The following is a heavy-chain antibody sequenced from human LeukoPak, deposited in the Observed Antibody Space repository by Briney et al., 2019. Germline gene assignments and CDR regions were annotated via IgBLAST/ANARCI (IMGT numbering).Heavy chain of an antibody. CDR3: ARGLRDEERHYGYYYMDV. D-gene: IGHD3-22*01. V-gene: IGHV4-4*09. Sequence: SDTLSLTCTVSGDSVSGYYGSWIRQSPGKGLEWIGYFYTSANTNYNPSLKSRVTMSVDTSKNQFSLKLASVTAADTAVYYCARGLRDEERHYGYYYMDVWGKGTTVTVSS. CDR2: FYTSANT. CDR1: GDSVSGYY. J-gene: IGHJ6*03.